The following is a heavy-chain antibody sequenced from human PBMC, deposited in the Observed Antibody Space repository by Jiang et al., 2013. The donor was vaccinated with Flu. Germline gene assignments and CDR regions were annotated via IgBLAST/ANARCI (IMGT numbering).Heavy chain of an antibody. CDR3: ARVRSIAARRGNDAFDI. CDR2: INPSGGST. D-gene: IGHD6-6*01. J-gene: IGHJ3*02. CDR1: GYTFTSYY. Sequence: GAEVKKPGASVKVSCKASGYTFTSYYMHWVRQAPGQGLEWMGIINPSGGSTSYAQKFQGRVTMTRDTSTSTVYMELSSLRSEDTAVYYCARVRSIAARRGNDAFDIWGQGTMVTVSS. V-gene: IGHV1-46*01.